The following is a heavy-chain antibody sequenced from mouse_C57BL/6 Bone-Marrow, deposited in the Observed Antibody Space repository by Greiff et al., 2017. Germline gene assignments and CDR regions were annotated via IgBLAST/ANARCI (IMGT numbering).Heavy chain of an antibody. CDR3: ARVGWLLRDWYFDV. J-gene: IGHJ1*03. Sequence: QVQLQQSGAELARPGASVKLSCKASGYTFTSYGISWVKQRTGQGLEWIGEIYPRSGNTYYNEKFKGKATLTADKSSSTAYLALRSLTSEDSAVYFCARVGWLLRDWYFDVWGTGTTVTVSS. V-gene: IGHV1-81*01. CDR2: IYPRSGNT. D-gene: IGHD2-3*01. CDR1: GYTFTSYG.